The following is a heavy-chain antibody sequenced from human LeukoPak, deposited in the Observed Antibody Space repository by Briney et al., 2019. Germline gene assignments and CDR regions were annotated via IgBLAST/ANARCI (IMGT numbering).Heavy chain of an antibody. J-gene: IGHJ4*02. Sequence: SETLSLTCAVYGGSFSGYYWSWIRQPPGKGLEWIGEINHSGSTNYNPSLKSRVTIPVDTSKNQFSLKLSSVTAADTAVYYCARDDSSGYYYDYWGQGTLVTVSS. CDR3: ARDDSSGYYYDY. CDR2: INHSGST. V-gene: IGHV4-34*01. CDR1: GGSFSGYY. D-gene: IGHD3-22*01.